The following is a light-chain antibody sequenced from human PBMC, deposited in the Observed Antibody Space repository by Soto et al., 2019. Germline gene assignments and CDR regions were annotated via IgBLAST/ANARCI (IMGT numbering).Light chain of an antibody. CDR1: SSNIGAGYD. Sequence: QSVLTQPPSVSGAPGQRVTISCTGSSSNIGAGYDVHWYQQLPGTAPKLLIYGNSNRPSGVPDRFSGSKSGTSASLAITGLQAEDEAEYYCQSYDSRLSGSVFGGGTKVTVL. J-gene: IGLJ2*01. V-gene: IGLV1-40*01. CDR2: GNS. CDR3: QSYDSRLSGSV.